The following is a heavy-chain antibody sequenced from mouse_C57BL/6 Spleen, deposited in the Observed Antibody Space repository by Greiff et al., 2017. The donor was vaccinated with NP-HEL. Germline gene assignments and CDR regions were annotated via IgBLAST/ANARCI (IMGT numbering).Heavy chain of an antibody. J-gene: IGHJ3*01. D-gene: IGHD2-4*01. V-gene: IGHV1-64*01. CDR1: GYTFTSYW. Sequence: QVQLQQPGAELVKPGASVKLSCKASGYTFTSYWMHWVKQRPGQGLEWIGMIHPNSGSTNYNEKFKSKATLTVDKSSSTAYMQLSSLTSEDSAVYYCARSGYDYDSPFAYWGQGTLVTVSA. CDR2: IHPNSGST. CDR3: ARSGYDYDSPFAY.